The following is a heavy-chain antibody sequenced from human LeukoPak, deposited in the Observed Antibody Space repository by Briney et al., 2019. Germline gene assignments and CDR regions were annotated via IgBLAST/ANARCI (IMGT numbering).Heavy chain of an antibody. J-gene: IGHJ4*02. Sequence: ASVKVSCKASGYTFTGYYMRWVRQAPGQGLEWMGWIKPNSGGTNYAQKFQGRVTMTRDTSISTAYMELSRLRSDDTAVYYCARERTLTSCYDYWGEGTLVTVSS. CDR1: GYTFTGYY. CDR2: IKPNSGGT. CDR3: ARERTLTSCYDY. V-gene: IGHV1-2*02. D-gene: IGHD2-15*01.